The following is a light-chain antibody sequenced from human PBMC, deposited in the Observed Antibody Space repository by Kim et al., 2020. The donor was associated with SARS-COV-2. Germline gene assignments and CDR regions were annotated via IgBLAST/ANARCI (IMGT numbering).Light chain of an antibody. V-gene: IGLV3-19*01. Sequence: SSELTQDPAVSVALGQTVRITCQGDSLRSYYASWYQQKPGQAPVLVIYGKNNRPSGIPDRFSGSSSGNTASFTITRTQAEDEADYYCTSRDSSGNPWVFG. CDR2: GKN. CDR1: SLRSYY. CDR3: TSRDSSGNPWV. J-gene: IGLJ3*02.